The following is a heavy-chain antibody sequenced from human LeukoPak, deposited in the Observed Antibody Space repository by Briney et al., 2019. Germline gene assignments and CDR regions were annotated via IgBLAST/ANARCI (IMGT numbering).Heavy chain of an antibody. D-gene: IGHD6-19*01. Sequence: PSETLSLTCTVSGGSISSSSYYWGWIRQPPGKGLEWIGSIYYSGSTYYNPSLKSRVTISVDTSKNQFSLKLSSVTAADTAVYYCAREEDSSGWYFGWFDPWGQGTLVTVSS. V-gene: IGHV4-39*07. J-gene: IGHJ5*02. CDR2: IYYSGST. CDR3: AREEDSSGWYFGWFDP. CDR1: GGSISSSSYY.